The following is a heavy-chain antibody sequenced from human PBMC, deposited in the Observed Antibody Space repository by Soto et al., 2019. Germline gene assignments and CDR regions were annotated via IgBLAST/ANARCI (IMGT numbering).Heavy chain of an antibody. CDR1: GYSFTSYW. Sequence: PGESLKISCKGSGYSFTSYWIGWVRQMPGKGLEWMGIIYPGDSDTRYSPSFQGQVTISADKSISTAYLQWSSLKASDTAMYYCARGPQRELRGLPWFDPWGQGTLVTVSS. D-gene: IGHD1-7*01. CDR3: ARGPQRELRGLPWFDP. CDR2: IYPGDSDT. J-gene: IGHJ5*02. V-gene: IGHV5-51*01.